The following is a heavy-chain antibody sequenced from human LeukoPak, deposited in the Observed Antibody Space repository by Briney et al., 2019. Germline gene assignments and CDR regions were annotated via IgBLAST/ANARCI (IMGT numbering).Heavy chain of an antibody. V-gene: IGHV4-39*01. Sequence: SETLSLTCTVSGGSISSSSYYWGWIRQPPGKGLEWIGSIYYSGSTYYNPSLKSRVTISVDTSKNQFSLKLSSVIAADTAVYYCARLPGYCSSTSCYNYFDYWGQGTLVTVSS. J-gene: IGHJ4*02. CDR3: ARLPGYCSSTSCYNYFDY. CDR2: IYYSGST. D-gene: IGHD2-2*02. CDR1: GGSISSSSYY.